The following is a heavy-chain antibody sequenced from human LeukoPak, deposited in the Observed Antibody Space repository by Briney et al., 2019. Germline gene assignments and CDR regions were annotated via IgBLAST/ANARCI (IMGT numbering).Heavy chain of an antibody. D-gene: IGHD3-10*01. CDR3: GRITPARGYYFDY. CDR1: GYTFSSYY. J-gene: IGHJ4*02. V-gene: IGHV1-46*01. Sequence: ASVKVSCKASGYTFSSYYVHWVRQAPGQGLEWMGIINPRDDSTSYAQKFQGRVTMTRDTSTSTVYMELSSLRSKDTAVYYCGRITPARGYYFDYWGPGTLVTVSS. CDR2: INPRDDST.